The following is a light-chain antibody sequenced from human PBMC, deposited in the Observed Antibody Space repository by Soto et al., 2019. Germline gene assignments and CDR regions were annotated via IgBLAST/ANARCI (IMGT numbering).Light chain of an antibody. CDR1: QSISNW. V-gene: IGKV1-5*01. CDR2: DAS. CDR3: QQYDVHPKT. J-gene: IGKJ1*01. Sequence: DIQMTQSPSTLSASVGDRVTITCRASQSISNWLAWYQQKPGKAPKILISDASRLETGVPSRFSGSGYGTDFTLTITSLQTDDFGTYHCQQYDVHPKTFGQGTKVDIK.